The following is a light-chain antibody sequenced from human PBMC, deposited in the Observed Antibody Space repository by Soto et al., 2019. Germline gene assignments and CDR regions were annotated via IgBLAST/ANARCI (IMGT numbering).Light chain of an antibody. V-gene: IGKV3-20*01. CDR1: QSVRSNF. J-gene: IGKJ2*01. CDR3: QQFGSSIPHT. CDR2: GAS. Sequence: EIVLTQSPGTLSLSPGERATLSCRASQSVRSNFLAWYQQKPGQAPRLLIYGASNRATGIPDRFSGSGSGTDFTLTITRLEPEDFGVYYCQQFGSSIPHTFGQGTKLEIK.